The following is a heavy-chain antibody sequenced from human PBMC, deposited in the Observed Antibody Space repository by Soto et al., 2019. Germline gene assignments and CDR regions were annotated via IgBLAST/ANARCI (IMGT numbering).Heavy chain of an antibody. CDR3: ATKSYSTYYYYYGMDV. V-gene: IGHV1-69*01. CDR2: IIPIFGTA. D-gene: IGHD1-26*01. J-gene: IGHJ6*02. Sequence: QVQLVQSGAEVKKPGSSVKVSCKASGGTFSSYAISWVRQAPGQGLKWMGGIIPIFGTANYAQKFQGRVTITADESTSTAYMELSSLRSEDTAVYYCATKSYSTYYYYYGMDVWGQGTTVTVSS. CDR1: GGTFSSYA.